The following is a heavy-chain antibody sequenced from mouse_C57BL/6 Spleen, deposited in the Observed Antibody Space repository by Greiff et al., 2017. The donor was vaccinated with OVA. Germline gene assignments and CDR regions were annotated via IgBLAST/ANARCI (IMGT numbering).Heavy chain of an antibody. J-gene: IGHJ4*01. V-gene: IGHV1-50*01. Sequence: QVQLQQSGAELVKPGASVKLSCKASGYTFTSYWMQWVKQRPGQGLEWIGEIDPSDSYTNYNQKFKGKATLTVDTSSSTAYMQLSSLTSEDSAVYYGARPGSSYEGAMDYWGQGTSVTVSS. CDR3: ARPGSSYEGAMDY. D-gene: IGHD1-1*01. CDR1: GYTFTSYW. CDR2: IDPSDSYT.